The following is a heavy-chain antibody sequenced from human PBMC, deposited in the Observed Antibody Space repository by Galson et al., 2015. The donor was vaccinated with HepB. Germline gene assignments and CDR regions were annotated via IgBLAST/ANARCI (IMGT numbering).Heavy chain of an antibody. D-gene: IGHD1-26*01. J-gene: IGHJ4*02. Sequence: SVKVSCKASKYTFSDYYIHWVRQAPGQGLEWMGWIFPNSGGTTYAQVFQVRVTLTSDTPIHTAHMYLSSLTSDDTAVYYCARGRSKWELLRDYFDYWGQGTLVTVSS. CDR2: IFPNSGGT. CDR1: KYTFSDYY. CDR3: ARGRSKWELLRDYFDY. V-gene: IGHV1-2*02.